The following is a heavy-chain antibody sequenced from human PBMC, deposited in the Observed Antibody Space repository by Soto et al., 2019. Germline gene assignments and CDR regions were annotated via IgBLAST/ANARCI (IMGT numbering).Heavy chain of an antibody. CDR1: GYTFTSYD. D-gene: IGHD4-17*01. Sequence: GASVKVSCKASGYTFTSYDINWVRQATEQGLEWMGWMNPNSGNTGYAQKFQGRVTMTRNTSISTAYMELSSLRSEDTAVYYCARVYYGDYSFDYWGQGTLDPVSS. CDR2: MNPNSGNT. CDR3: ARVYYGDYSFDY. V-gene: IGHV1-8*01. J-gene: IGHJ4*02.